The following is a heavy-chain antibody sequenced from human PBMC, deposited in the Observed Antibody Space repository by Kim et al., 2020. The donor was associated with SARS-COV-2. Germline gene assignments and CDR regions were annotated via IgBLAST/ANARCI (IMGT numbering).Heavy chain of an antibody. J-gene: IGHJ3*02. CDR3: AGDVPPSVVTKGDAFDI. D-gene: IGHD3-22*01. CDR2: IYTSGST. Sequence: SETLSLTCTVSGGSISSGSYYWSWIRQPAGKGLEWIGRIYTSGSTNYNPSLKSRVTISVDTSKNQFSLKLSSVTAADTAVYYCAGDVPPSVVTKGDAFDIWGQRTMVTVSS. V-gene: IGHV4-61*02. CDR1: GGSISSGSYY.